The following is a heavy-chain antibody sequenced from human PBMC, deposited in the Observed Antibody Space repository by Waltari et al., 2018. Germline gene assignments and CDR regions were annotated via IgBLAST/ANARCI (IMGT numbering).Heavy chain of an antibody. Sequence: QVQMVPSGPEVKKPGASVKVSCKYSGYTFSNYGISWLRLAPGQGLEWMGWISCYKGNTMYAPKVQCRVTVTTGTSTGTTYMELRSLRSDDTAVYYCARTYYYDSRDFDHWGQGTLVTVSS. CDR3: ARTYYYDSRDFDH. CDR1: GYTFSNYG. V-gene: IGHV1-18*04. D-gene: IGHD3-22*01. CDR2: ISCYKGNT. J-gene: IGHJ4*02.